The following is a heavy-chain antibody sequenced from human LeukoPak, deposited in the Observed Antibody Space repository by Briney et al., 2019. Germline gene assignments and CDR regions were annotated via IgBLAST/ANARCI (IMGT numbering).Heavy chain of an antibody. CDR2: IQRKTDGRTT. Sequence: GGSLRLSCAASGFTFSDAWMSWVRQSPGKGLEWVGRIQRKTDGRTTDYGACVKGRFSISRDDSKDTLYLQMNSLRTEDTGVYYCTTVSSYIRGLAGFDSWGQGTLVTVSS. CDR3: TTVSSYIRGLAGFDS. D-gene: IGHD6-19*01. J-gene: IGHJ4*02. V-gene: IGHV3-15*01. CDR1: GFTFSDAW.